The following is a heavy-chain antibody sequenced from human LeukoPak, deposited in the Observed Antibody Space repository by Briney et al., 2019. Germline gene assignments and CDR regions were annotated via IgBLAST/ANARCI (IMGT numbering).Heavy chain of an antibody. J-gene: IGHJ4*02. CDR2: IYYSGST. CDR3: ARGLSYRLRYYFDY. Sequence: SETLSLTCTVSGGSISSSSYYWGWIRQPPGKGLEWIGSIYYSGSTYYNPSLKSRVTISVDTSKNQFSLKLSSVTAADTAVYYCARGLSYRLRYYFDYWGQGTLVTVSS. D-gene: IGHD3-16*02. CDR1: GGSISSSSYY. V-gene: IGHV4-39*01.